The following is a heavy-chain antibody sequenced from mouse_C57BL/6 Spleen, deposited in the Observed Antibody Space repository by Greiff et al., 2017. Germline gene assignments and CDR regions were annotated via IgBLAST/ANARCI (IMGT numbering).Heavy chain of an antibody. D-gene: IGHD3-2*02. CDR3: ARGRAQATGY. CDR2: IDPSDSYT. Sequence: VQLQQPGAELVKPGASVKLSCKASGYTFTSYWMQWVKQRPGQGLEWIGEIDPSDSYTNYNQKFKGKATLTVDTSSSTAYMQLSSLTSEDSAVYYCARGRAQATGYWGQGTTLTVSS. CDR1: GYTFTSYW. J-gene: IGHJ2*01. V-gene: IGHV1-50*01.